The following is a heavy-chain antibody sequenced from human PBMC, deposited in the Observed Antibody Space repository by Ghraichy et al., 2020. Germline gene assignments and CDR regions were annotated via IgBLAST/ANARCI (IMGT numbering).Heavy chain of an antibody. D-gene: IGHD4-23*01. CDR2: ISSSSKFI. CDR1: GFSFSSYN. CDR3: ARASRVVRFYYYDAMDV. V-gene: IGHV3-48*01. J-gene: IGHJ6*02. Sequence: GGSLRLSCAASGFSFSSYNINWVRQAPGKGLEWISYISSSSKFISYADSVNGRFTISRDNAKNTLYLQMNSLRGEDTAVYYCARASRVVRFYYYDAMDVWGQGTTVTVSS.